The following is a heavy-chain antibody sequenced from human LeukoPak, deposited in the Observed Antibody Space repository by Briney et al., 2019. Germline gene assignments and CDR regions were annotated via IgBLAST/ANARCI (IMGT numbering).Heavy chain of an antibody. V-gene: IGHV1-2*02. CDR3: ARVVMVRGVIFDY. D-gene: IGHD3-10*01. CDR1: GYTFTGYY. Sequence: ASVNVSCKASGYTFTGYYMHWVRQAPGQGLEWMGWINPNSGGTNYAQKFQGRVTMTRDTSISTAYMELSRLRSDDTAVYYCARVVMVRGVIFDYWGQGTLVTVSS. CDR2: INPNSGGT. J-gene: IGHJ4*02.